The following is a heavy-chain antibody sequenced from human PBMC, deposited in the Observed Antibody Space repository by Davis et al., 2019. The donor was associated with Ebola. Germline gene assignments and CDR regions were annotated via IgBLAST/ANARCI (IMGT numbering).Heavy chain of an antibody. Sequence: ASVKVSCKTSGYTFTSYYMHWVRQAPGQGLEWMGIINPSGRSTSYAQKFQGRVTMTRDTSTSTVYMELSSLRSEDTAVYYCAREEIVVVAATNYYYGMDVWGKGTTVTVSS. V-gene: IGHV1-46*01. CDR1: GYTFTSYY. J-gene: IGHJ6*04. CDR2: INPSGRST. D-gene: IGHD2-15*01. CDR3: AREEIVVVAATNYYYGMDV.